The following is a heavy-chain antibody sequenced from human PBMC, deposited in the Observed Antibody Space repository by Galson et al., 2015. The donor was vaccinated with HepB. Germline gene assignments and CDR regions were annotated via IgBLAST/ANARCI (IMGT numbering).Heavy chain of an antibody. CDR3: AKAQSSAALFFYYYYMDV. Sequence: SLRLSCAASGFTFSSYAMSWVRQAPGKGLEWVSAISGSGGSTYYADSVKGRFTISRDNSKNTLYLQMNSLRAEDTAVYYCAKAQSSAALFFYYYYMDVWGKGTTVTVSS. J-gene: IGHJ6*03. CDR2: ISGSGGST. D-gene: IGHD2-15*01. V-gene: IGHV3-23*01. CDR1: GFTFSSYA.